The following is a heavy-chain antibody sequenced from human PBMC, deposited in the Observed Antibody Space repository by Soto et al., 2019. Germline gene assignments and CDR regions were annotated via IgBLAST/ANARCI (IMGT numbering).Heavy chain of an antibody. CDR3: ARTSRFAY. D-gene: IGHD6-6*01. CDR1: GESFSAYY. CDR2: INHSGST. Sequence: QVQLQQWGAGLLKPSETLSLTCAVYGESFSAYYWSWIRQPPGKGLEWIGEINHSGSTNYNPSLKSRVTISVDTPKNQFSLKLSSVTAADTAVYYCARTSRFAYWGQGTLVTVSS. V-gene: IGHV4-34*01. J-gene: IGHJ4*02.